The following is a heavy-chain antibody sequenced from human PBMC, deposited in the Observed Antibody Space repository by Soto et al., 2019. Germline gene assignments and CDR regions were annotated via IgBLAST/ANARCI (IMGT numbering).Heavy chain of an antibody. CDR2: IKSKTDGGTT. V-gene: IGHV3-15*01. CDR1: GFTFSNAW. Sequence: PGGSLRLSCAASGFTFSNAWMSWVRQAPGKGLEWVGRIKSKTDGGTTDYAAPVKGRFTISRDDSKNTLYLQMNSLKTEDTAVYYCTTIYIWGTPAHGHYWGQGTLVTVSS. CDR3: TTIYIWGTPAHGHY. D-gene: IGHD3-16*01. J-gene: IGHJ4*02.